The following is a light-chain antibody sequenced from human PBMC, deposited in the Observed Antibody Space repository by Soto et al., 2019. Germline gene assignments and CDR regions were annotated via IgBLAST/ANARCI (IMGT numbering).Light chain of an antibody. Sequence: QSALTQPASVSGSPGQSITISCTGTSSDVGGYNYVSWYQHHPGKAPKLMIYEVSNRPSGVSNRFSGSKSGNTASLTISGLQAEDEDDYYCSSYTSSSTRVVFGGGTKLTVL. V-gene: IGLV2-14*01. CDR3: SSYTSSSTRVV. J-gene: IGLJ2*01. CDR2: EVS. CDR1: SSDVGGYNY.